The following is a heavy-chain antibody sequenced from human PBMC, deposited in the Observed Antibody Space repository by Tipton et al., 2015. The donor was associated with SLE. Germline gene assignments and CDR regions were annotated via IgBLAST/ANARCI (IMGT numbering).Heavy chain of an antibody. D-gene: IGHD3-22*01. J-gene: IGHJ3*02. CDR1: GFSVTSGYY. V-gene: IGHV4-31*03. CDR2: SQDSGGG. Sequence: TLSLTCSVSGFSVTSGYYWGWIRQRPGKGLEWIGYSQDSGGGHYNPTLKSRVTISVDRSKNQFSLKLSSVIAADTAVYYCAGTGGDYYDSSGYPDAFNIWGQGTVVTVSS. CDR3: AGTGGDYYDSSGYPDAFNI.